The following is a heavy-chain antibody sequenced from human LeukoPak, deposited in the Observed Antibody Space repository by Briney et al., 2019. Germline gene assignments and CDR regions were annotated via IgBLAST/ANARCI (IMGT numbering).Heavy chain of an antibody. CDR1: GYTFTSSA. CDR2: INTNTGNP. CDR3: ATDLKKGDSGCFDY. D-gene: IGHD6-19*01. J-gene: IGHJ4*02. Sequence: AASVKVSCKATGYTFTSSALNWVRQAPGQGLEWMGWINTNTGNPTYAQGFTGRFVFSLDTSVSTAYLQISSLKAEDTAVYYCATDLKKGDSGCFDYWGQGTLVTVSS. V-gene: IGHV7-4-1*02.